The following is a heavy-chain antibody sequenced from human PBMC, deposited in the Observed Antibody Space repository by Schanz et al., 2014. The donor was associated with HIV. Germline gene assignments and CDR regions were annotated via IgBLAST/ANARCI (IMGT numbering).Heavy chain of an antibody. CDR2: IVVGSGNT. V-gene: IGHV1-58*01. CDR3: AADSEWFGESPSAFDI. CDR1: GFTFTSSA. D-gene: IGHD3-10*01. J-gene: IGHJ3*02. Sequence: QMQLVQSGPEVKKPGTSVKVSCKASGFTFTSSAVQWVRQARGQRLEWIGWIVVGSGNTNYAQKFQERVTITRDMSTSTAYMELSSLRSEDTAVYYGAADSEWFGESPSAFDIWGQGTMVTVSS.